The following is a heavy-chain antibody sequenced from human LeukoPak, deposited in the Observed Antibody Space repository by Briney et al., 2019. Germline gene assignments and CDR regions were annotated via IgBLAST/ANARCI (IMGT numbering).Heavy chain of an antibody. CDR2: IYPGDSDT. V-gene: IGHV5-51*01. D-gene: IGHD6-19*01. J-gene: IGHJ4*02. CDR3: ARSGSVAGLILGGN. CDR1: AYNFTNYW. Sequence: GESLKISCTGSAYNFTNYWIGWVRQMPGKGLEWMGIIYPGDSDTRYSPSFQGQVTISADKSISTAYLQWSSLKASDTAMYYCARSGSVAGLILGGNWGQGTLVTVSS.